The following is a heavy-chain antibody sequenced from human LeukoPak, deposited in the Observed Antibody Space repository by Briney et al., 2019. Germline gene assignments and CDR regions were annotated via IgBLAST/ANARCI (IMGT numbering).Heavy chain of an antibody. J-gene: IGHJ4*02. CDR3: AKASGSYGHFDY. Sequence: PGRSLRLSCAASGFTFSSYWMHWVRQAPGKGLVWVSRINSDGSSTSYADSVKGRFTISRDNAKNSLYLQMNSLRAEDTAKYYCAKASGSYGHFDYWGQGTLVTVSS. D-gene: IGHD1-26*01. CDR2: INSDGSST. V-gene: IGHV3-74*01. CDR1: GFTFSSYW.